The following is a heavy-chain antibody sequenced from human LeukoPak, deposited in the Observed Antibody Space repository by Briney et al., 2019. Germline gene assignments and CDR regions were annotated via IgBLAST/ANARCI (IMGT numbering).Heavy chain of an antibody. Sequence: GGSLRLSCAASGFTFSSYSMNWVRQAPGKGLEWVSSISSSSSYIYYADSVKDRFTISRDNAKNSLYLQMNSLRAEDTAVYYCARSIDEYYDFWSGYYGLSFDYWGQGTLVTVSS. CDR2: ISSSSSYI. V-gene: IGHV3-21*01. CDR3: ARSIDEYYDFWSGYYGLSFDY. J-gene: IGHJ4*02. CDR1: GFTFSSYS. D-gene: IGHD3-3*01.